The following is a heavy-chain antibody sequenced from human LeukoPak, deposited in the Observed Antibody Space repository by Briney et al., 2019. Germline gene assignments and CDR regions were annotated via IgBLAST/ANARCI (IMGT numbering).Heavy chain of an antibody. CDR1: GFTFDDYG. J-gene: IGHJ3*02. CDR3: ARDFLGATTFYAFDI. D-gene: IGHD1-26*01. CDR2: INWNGGST. V-gene: IGHV3-20*04. Sequence: GGSLRLSCADSGFTFDDYGISWVRQAPGKGLEWVSGINWNGGSTGYADSVKGRFTISRDNAKNSLYLQMNSLRAEDTALYSCARDFLGATTFYAFDIWGQGTMVTVSS.